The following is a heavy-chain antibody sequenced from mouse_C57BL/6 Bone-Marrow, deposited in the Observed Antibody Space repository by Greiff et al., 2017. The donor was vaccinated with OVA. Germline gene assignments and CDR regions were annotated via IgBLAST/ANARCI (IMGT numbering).Heavy chain of an antibody. V-gene: IGHV1-81*01. Sequence: VQLQESGAELARPGASVKLSCKASGYTFTSYGISWVKQRTGQGLEWIGEIYPRTGNTYYNEKFKGKATLTADKSSSTAYMELRSLTSEDSAVYFCARCNYDYDVCYWGQGTTLTVSS. D-gene: IGHD2-4*01. CDR1: GYTFTSYG. CDR2: IYPRTGNT. J-gene: IGHJ2*01. CDR3: ARCNYDYDVCY.